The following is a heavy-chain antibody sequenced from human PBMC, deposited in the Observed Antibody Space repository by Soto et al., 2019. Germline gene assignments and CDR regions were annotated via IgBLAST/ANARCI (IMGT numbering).Heavy chain of an antibody. J-gene: IGHJ6*02. CDR3: ARDSPYYSGMDV. CDR1: GGSISSGGYY. Sequence: TLSLTCTVSGGSISSGGYYWSWIRQHPGKGLEWIGYIYYSGNTYYNPSLKSRITISVDMSKNQVSLRLTSVTAADTAVYYCARDSPYYSGMDVWGQGTTVTVSS. CDR2: IYYSGNT. V-gene: IGHV4-31*03.